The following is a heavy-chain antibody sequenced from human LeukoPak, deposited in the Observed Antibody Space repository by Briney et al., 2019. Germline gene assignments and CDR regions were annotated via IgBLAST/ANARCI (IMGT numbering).Heavy chain of an antibody. CDR1: GYTFVDYY. J-gene: IGHJ4*02. V-gene: IGHV1-2*02. D-gene: IGHD5-12*01. CDR3: ARDHRRGSTGYDMPAD. Sequence: ASMKVSCKASGYTFVDYYLYWVRQAPGQGLEWMGWLNPRSGATNYAQKFQARVTMTRDTSINTAYMELSRLRSDDTAVYYCARDHRRGSTGYDMPADWGQGTLVTVSS. CDR2: LNPRSGAT.